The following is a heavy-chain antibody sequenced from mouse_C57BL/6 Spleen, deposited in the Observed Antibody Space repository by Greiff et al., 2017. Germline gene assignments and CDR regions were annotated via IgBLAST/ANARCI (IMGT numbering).Heavy chain of an antibody. CDR2: FHPYNDDT. CDR3: ARGDYYGSSFPYYAMDY. V-gene: IGHV1-47*01. J-gene: IGHJ4*01. Sequence: QVQLQQSGAELVKPGASVKMSCKASGYTFTTYPIEWMKQNHGKSLEWIGNFHPYNDDTKYNEKFKGKATLTVEKSSSTVYLELSRLTSGDSAVYYCARGDYYGSSFPYYAMDYWGQGTSVTVSS. D-gene: IGHD1-1*01. CDR1: GYTFTTYP.